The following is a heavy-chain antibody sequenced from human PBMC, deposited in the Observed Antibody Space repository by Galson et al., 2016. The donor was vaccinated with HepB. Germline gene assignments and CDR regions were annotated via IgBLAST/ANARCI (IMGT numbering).Heavy chain of an antibody. CDR3: VKDRGCPNCRYDY. V-gene: IGHV3-48*01. Sequence: SLRLSCAVSGLTFSSYNMNWVRQAPGKGLEWVSHISSRTRTTYYADSVKGRFTISRDNSKNTQYLQMSSLRPEDTALYYCVKDRGCPNCRYDYWGQRALVTVSS. J-gene: IGHJ4*02. CDR2: ISSRTRTT. CDR1: GLTFSSYN. D-gene: IGHD1-1*01.